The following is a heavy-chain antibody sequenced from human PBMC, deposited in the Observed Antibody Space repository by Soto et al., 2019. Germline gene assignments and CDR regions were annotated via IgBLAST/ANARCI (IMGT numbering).Heavy chain of an antibody. V-gene: IGHV1-8*01. CDR2: MNPNSGNT. CDR1: GYTFTSYD. J-gene: IGHJ3*02. D-gene: IGHD2-21*01. CDR3: ASYIAVVPTLDSFDI. Sequence: QVQLVQSGAEVKKPGASVKVSCKASGYTFTSYDINWVRQATGQGLEWMGWMNPNSGNTGYAQKFQGRVTMTRNTSLSTAYMELSTLRSADTAVYYCASYIAVVPTLDSFDIWGPGTMVTVSS.